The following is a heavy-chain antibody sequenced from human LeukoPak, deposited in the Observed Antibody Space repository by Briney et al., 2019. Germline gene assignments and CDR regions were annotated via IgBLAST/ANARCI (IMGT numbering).Heavy chain of an antibody. D-gene: IGHD2-21*02. CDR2: IIPIIGTA. V-gene: IGHV1-69*06. CDR1: GGTFSSYT. CDR3: ARTVVVTAEHAFDI. Sequence: SVKVSCKASGGTFSSYTINWVRQAPGQGLERMGGIIPIIGTANYAQKFQGRVTITADKSTSTTYLDLSSLRSEDTAVYYCARTVVVTAEHAFDIWGQGTMVTVSS. J-gene: IGHJ3*02.